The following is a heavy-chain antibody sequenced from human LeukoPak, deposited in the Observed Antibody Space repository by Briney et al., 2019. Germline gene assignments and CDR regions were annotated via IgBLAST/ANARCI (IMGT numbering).Heavy chain of an antibody. CDR1: GGSISSRGYY. CDR2: IYYSGST. Sequence: PSQTLSLTCTVSGGSISSRGYYWSWIRQHPGKGLEWIGYIYYSGSTYYNPSLKSRVTISVDTSKNQFSLKLSSVTAADTAVYYCATQSSSSLLGYYYYGMDVWGRGTTVTVSS. J-gene: IGHJ6*02. V-gene: IGHV4-31*03. CDR3: ATQSSSSLLGYYYYGMDV. D-gene: IGHD6-13*01.